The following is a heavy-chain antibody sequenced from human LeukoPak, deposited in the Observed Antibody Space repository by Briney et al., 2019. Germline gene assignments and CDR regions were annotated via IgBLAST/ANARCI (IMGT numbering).Heavy chain of an antibody. Sequence: PSQTLSLTCTVSGGSISSGSYYWSWIRQPAGKGLEWIGRIYTSGSTNYNPSLKSRVTMSVDTSKNQFSLKLSSVTAADTAVYYCARVRFDAFDIWGQGTMVTSLQ. D-gene: IGHD3-3*01. V-gene: IGHV4-61*02. J-gene: IGHJ3*02. CDR1: GGSISSGSYY. CDR3: ARVRFDAFDI. CDR2: IYTSGST.